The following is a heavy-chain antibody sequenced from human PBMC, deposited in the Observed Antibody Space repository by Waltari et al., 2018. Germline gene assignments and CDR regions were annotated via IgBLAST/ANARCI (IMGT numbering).Heavy chain of an antibody. J-gene: IGHJ4*02. D-gene: IGHD5-12*01. Sequence: EVQLVQSGGGLVQPGGSLRLSCAASGFTFDEYAMHWVRQAPGKGLEWVSGITWNSATTGYADSVKGRFTISRDNAKNSLYLLMNSLRPEDTAVYYCAKDRLYGGYVPTYWGQGTLVTVSS. V-gene: IGHV3-9*01. CDR2: ITWNSATT. CDR1: GFTFDEYA. CDR3: AKDRLYGGYVPTY.